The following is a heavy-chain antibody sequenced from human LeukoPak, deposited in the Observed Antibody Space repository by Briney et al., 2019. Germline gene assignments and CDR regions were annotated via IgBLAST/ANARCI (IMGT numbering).Heavy chain of an antibody. J-gene: IGHJ4*02. D-gene: IGHD2-15*01. CDR2: ISYDGSNK. Sequence: GGSLRLSCAASGFTFSSYAMHWVRQAPGKGLEWVAVISYDGSNKYYADSVKGRFTISRDNSKNTLYLQMNSLRAEDTAVYYCARGVVGGSFDDFDCWGQGTLVTVSS. CDR3: ARGVVGGSFDDFDC. CDR1: GFTFSSYA. V-gene: IGHV3-30-3*01.